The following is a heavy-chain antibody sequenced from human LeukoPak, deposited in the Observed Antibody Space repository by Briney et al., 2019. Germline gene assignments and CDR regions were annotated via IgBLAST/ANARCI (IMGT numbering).Heavy chain of an antibody. CDR3: AKAHDFWSDRTGDYYYYMDV. Sequence: VGSLRLSCAASGFTFSSYAMSWVRQAPGKGLEWVSAISGSGGSTYYADSVKGRFTISRDNSKNTLYLQMNSLRAEDTAVYYCAKAHDFWSDRTGDYYYYMDVWGKGTTVTVSS. CDR2: ISGSGGST. CDR1: GFTFSSYA. J-gene: IGHJ6*03. D-gene: IGHD3-3*01. V-gene: IGHV3-23*01.